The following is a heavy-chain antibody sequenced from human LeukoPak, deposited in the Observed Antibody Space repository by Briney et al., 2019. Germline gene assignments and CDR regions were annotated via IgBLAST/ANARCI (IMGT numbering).Heavy chain of an antibody. J-gene: IGHJ3*02. CDR2: ISNDGSTT. Sequence: GGSLRLSCAASGFTFSTFWMHWVRQTPGKGLVWVSRISNDGSTTHYADSVKGRFTISRDNSKNTLYLQMNSLRAEDTAVHYCAKPPEWDTDAFDIWGQGTMVTVSS. CDR3: AKPPEWDTDAFDI. D-gene: IGHD1-26*01. CDR1: GFTFSTFW. V-gene: IGHV3-74*01.